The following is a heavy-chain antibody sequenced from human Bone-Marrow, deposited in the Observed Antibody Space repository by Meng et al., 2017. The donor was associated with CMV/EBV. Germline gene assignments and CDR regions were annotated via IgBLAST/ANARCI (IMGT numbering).Heavy chain of an antibody. Sequence: GESLKISCGASGFNFSSYALHWVRQAPGKGLEWVAVIWYDGSNKYYADSVKGRFTISRDNSKNTLYLQMNSLRAEDTAVYYCAKPWSGYLGYFDYWGQGTLVTVSS. J-gene: IGHJ4*02. CDR2: IWYDGSNK. D-gene: IGHD3-3*01. CDR3: AKPWSGYLGYFDY. V-gene: IGHV3-33*06. CDR1: GFNFSSYA.